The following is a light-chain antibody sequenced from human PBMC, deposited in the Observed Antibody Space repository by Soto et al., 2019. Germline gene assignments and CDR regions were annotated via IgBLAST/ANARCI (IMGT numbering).Light chain of an antibody. CDR2: EVS. J-gene: IGLJ3*02. CDR1: SGDIGGYNF. CDR3: NSYTSTSARV. Sequence: QSALTQPASVSGSPGQSITIYCTGTSGDIGGYNFVSWYQQHPGKAPKVIIYEVSNRPSGVSNRFSGSKSGNTASLTISGLQAEDEADYYCNSYTSTSARVFGGGTKVTVL. V-gene: IGLV2-14*01.